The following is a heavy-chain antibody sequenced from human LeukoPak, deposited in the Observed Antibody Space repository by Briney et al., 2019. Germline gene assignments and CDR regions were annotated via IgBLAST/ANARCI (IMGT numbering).Heavy chain of an antibody. Sequence: SETLSLTCAVYGGSFSGYYWSWIRQPPGKGLEWIGEINHSGSTNYNPSLESRVTISVDTSKNQFSLKLSSVTTADTAVYYCAREGDNYGNWFDPWGQGTLVTVSS. CDR2: INHSGST. D-gene: IGHD5-18*01. CDR1: GGSFSGYY. CDR3: AREGDNYGNWFDP. V-gene: IGHV4-34*01. J-gene: IGHJ5*02.